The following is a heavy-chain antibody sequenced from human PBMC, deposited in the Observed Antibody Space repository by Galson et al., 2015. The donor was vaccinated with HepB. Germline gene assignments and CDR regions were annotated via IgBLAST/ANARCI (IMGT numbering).Heavy chain of an antibody. J-gene: IGHJ5*02. CDR3: AGADDFWSGYRDAGTSRWFAA. V-gene: IGHV1-69*10. D-gene: IGHD3-3*01. CDR2: ISPTLGIP. CDR1: GDSFSIYA. Sequence: SVKVSCKASGDSFSIYAMSWVRQAPGQGLEWMGGISPTLGIPNYAQKFQDRVTISADKSTGTAFMELSSLRSEDTAVYYCAGADDFWSGYRDAGTSRWFAARGQGTLVIV.